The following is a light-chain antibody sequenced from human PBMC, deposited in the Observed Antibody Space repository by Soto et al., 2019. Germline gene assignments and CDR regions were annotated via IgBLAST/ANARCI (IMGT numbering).Light chain of an antibody. CDR1: SSDVGGYNF. CDR3: SSYTSRSTVI. Sequence: QSALTQPASVSGSPGQSITISCTGTSSDVGGYNFVSWYQQHPGKAPKFIIYDVRNRPSGVSNRFSGSRSGNTASLTLSGLQAEDEADYYCSSYTSRSTVIFGGGTKLTVL. J-gene: IGLJ2*01. CDR2: DVR. V-gene: IGLV2-14*03.